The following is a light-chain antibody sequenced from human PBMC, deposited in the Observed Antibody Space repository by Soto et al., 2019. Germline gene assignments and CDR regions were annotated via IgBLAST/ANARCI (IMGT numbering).Light chain of an antibody. CDR2: AAS. Sequence: GDRVSITCRASQSIGSYLNWYQQERGKAPKLLIYAASSLQSGVPSRFSGSGSGTDFTLTISSLQPEDFATYYCQQSYSTPRTFGQGTKVDIK. V-gene: IGKV1-39*01. CDR3: QQSYSTPRT. CDR1: QSIGSY. J-gene: IGKJ1*01.